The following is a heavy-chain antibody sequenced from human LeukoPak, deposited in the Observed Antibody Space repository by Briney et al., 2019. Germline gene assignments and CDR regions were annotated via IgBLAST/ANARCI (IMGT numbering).Heavy chain of an antibody. D-gene: IGHD4-11*01. V-gene: IGHV3-30*02. CDR1: GFTFSSYG. CDR3: AKDAQVYSTYDWRWFDP. J-gene: IGHJ5*02. Sequence: GGSLRLSCAASGFTFSSYGMHWVRQAPGKGLEGGTFIRPDGSNKYHADSVKGQFTISRDNSKNTLYLQMNSLRAEDTAIYYCAKDAQVYSTYDWRWFDPWGQGTLVTVSS. CDR2: IRPDGSNK.